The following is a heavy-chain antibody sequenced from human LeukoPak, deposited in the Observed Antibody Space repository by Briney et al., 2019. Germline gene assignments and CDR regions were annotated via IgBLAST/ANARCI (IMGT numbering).Heavy chain of an antibody. CDR3: AREYYYGSGTDNWFDP. J-gene: IGHJ5*02. CDR2: ITDSGGDT. CDR1: GFTFSNYG. V-gene: IGHV3-23*01. Sequence: PGGSLRLSCAASGFTFSNYGMSWVRQAPGKGLEWVSAITDSGGDTYYADSVKGRFTISRDNSKNTLYLQMNSLRAEDTAVYYCAREYYYGSGTDNWFDPWGQGTLVTVSS. D-gene: IGHD3-10*01.